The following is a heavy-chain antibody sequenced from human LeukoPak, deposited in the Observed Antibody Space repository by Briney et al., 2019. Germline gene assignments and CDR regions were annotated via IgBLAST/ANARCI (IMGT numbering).Heavy chain of an antibody. CDR2: IKQDGSEK. CDR1: GFTFSSYW. D-gene: IGHD1-20*01. J-gene: IGHJ3*02. Sequence: GGSLRLSCAASGFTFSSYWMSWVRQAPGKGLEWVANIKQDGSEKYYVDSVKGRFTISRDNAKNSLYLQINSLRAEDTAVYYCARARYNWNQRGDAFGIWGQGAMVTVSS. CDR3: ARARYNWNQRGDAFGI. V-gene: IGHV3-7*01.